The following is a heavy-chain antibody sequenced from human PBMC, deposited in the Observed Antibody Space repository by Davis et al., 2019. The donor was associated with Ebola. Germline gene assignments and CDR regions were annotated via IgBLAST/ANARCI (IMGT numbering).Heavy chain of an antibody. Sequence: SETLSLTCTVSGDSISSGSYYWSWIRQPAGKGLEWIGHFYTSGSTNYNPSLKSRVTISVDTSKNQFSLNLTSVTAADTAVYYCARGRRPPNWHFDLWGRGTLVSVSS. CDR3: ARGRRPPNWHFDL. J-gene: IGHJ2*01. V-gene: IGHV4-61*09. CDR2: FYTSGST. CDR1: GDSISSGSYY.